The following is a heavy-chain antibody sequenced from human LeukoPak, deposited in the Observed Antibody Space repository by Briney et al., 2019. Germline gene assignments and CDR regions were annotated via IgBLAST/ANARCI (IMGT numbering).Heavy chain of an antibody. V-gene: IGHV3-64*01. J-gene: IGHJ4*02. CDR2: IRSDGSST. CDR1: GFTFSDYI. Sequence: PGGSLRLSCVASGFTFSDYIMNWVRQAPGKGLEYVSAIRSDGSSTVYPNSVKGRFTISRDNSKSTLYLQMGSLRAEDTAVYYCTRRYGDHSGWAGYHDSWGQGTLVTVSS. CDR3: TRRYGDHSGWAGYHDS. D-gene: IGHD6-19*01.